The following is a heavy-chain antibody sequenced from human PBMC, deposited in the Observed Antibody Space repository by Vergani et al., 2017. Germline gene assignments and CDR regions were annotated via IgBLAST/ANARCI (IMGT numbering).Heavy chain of an antibody. CDR2: IIPIFGTA. CDR3: AKDLDSSSWYGVLFDY. CDR1: GGTFSSYA. Sequence: QVQLVQSGAEVKKPGSSVKVSCKASGGTFSSYAISWVRQAPGQGLEWMGGIIPIFGTANYAQKFQGRVTITADESTSTAYMELSSLRSEDTAVYYCAKDLDSSSWYGVLFDYWGQGTLVTVSS. J-gene: IGHJ4*02. V-gene: IGHV1-69*01. D-gene: IGHD6-13*01.